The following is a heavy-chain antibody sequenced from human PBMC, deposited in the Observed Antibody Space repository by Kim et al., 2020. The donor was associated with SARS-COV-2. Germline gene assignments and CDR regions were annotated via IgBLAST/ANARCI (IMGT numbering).Heavy chain of an antibody. CDR3: ATSAGSYYYDSSGYNAFDI. V-gene: IGHV1-24*01. J-gene: IGHJ3*02. Sequence: ASVKVSCKVSGYTLTELSMHWVRQAPGKGLEWMGGFDPEDGETIYAQKFQGRVTMTEDTSTDTAYMELSSLRSEDTAVYYCATSAGSYYYDSSGYNAFDIWGQGTMVTVSS. CDR1: GYTLTELS. CDR2: FDPEDGET. D-gene: IGHD3-22*01.